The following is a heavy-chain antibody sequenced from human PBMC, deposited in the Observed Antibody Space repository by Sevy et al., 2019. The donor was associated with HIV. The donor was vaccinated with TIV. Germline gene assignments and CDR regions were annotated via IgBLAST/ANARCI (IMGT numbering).Heavy chain of an antibody. CDR1: GFTFSSYA. D-gene: IGHD2-15*01. CDR2: ISYDGSNK. CDR3: AREGPDDCSGGSWWSYYYYYIDV. J-gene: IGHJ6*03. V-gene: IGHV3-30-3*01. Sequence: GGSLRLSCAASGFTFSSYAMHWVRQAPGKGLEWVAVISYDGSNKYYADSVKGRFNISRDNSKNTLYLQMNSLGAEDTAVYYCAREGPDDCSGGSWWSYYYYYIDVWGKGTTVTVSS.